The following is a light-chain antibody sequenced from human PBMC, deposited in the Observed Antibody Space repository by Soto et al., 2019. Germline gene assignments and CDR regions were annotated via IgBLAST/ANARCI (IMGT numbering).Light chain of an antibody. J-gene: IGKJ5*01. Sequence: EVVLTQSPATLSLSPGERATLSCRASQSVSRFLAWYQQKPGQAPRLLILDASNRATGIPAKFSASGSGTDFTLTISSLESEDSAVYYCQRRSDWPITFGQGTRLDIK. CDR1: QSVSRF. CDR2: DAS. V-gene: IGKV3-11*01. CDR3: QRRSDWPIT.